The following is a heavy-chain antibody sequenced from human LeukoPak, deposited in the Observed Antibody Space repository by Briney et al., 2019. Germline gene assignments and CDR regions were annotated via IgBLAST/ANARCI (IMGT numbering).Heavy chain of an antibody. CDR3: ATKQWLAPPPDS. CDR2: INTDGTVT. D-gene: IGHD6-19*01. CDR1: GFTFSKYW. Sequence: GRSLRLSCAASGFTFSKYWMLWVRQAPGKGLESVSRINTDGTVTTYANSVKGRFTVSRDNADNSMFLQMNSVRDEDTAVYYCATKQWLAPPPDSWGQGTPVTVSS. V-gene: IGHV3-74*01. J-gene: IGHJ4*02.